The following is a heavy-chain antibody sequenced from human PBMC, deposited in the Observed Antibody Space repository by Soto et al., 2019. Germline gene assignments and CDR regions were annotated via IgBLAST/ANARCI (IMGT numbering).Heavy chain of an antibody. CDR1: GGTFSSYA. V-gene: IGHV1-69*13. CDR3: ARDRRGRKERNNWFDP. CDR2: IIPIFGTA. Sequence: GASVKVSCKASGGTFSSYAISWVRQAPGQGLEWMGGIIPIFGTANYAQKFQGRVTITADESTSTAYVELSSLRSEDTAVYYCARDRRGRKERNNWFDPWGQGTLVTVSS. D-gene: IGHD3-10*01. J-gene: IGHJ5*02.